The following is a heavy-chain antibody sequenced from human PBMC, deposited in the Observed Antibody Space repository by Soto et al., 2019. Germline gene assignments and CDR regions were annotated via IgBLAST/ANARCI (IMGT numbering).Heavy chain of an antibody. CDR2: IYSGGYT. V-gene: IGHV3-53*01. CDR1: GFTVSNNY. J-gene: IGHJ4*02. CDR3: APHPGGGGY. Sequence: EVQLVESGGGLIQPGGSLRLSCAVSGFTVSNNYMSWVRQAPGKGLEGVSVIYSGGYTAYGDSVKGRFTISRDNSKNPLFLQRKSPGADAPAVFYGAPHPGGGGYWGQGTLVTVSS. D-gene: IGHD3-10*01.